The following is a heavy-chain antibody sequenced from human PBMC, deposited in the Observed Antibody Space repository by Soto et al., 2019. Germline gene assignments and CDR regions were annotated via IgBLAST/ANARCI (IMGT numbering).Heavy chain of an antibody. CDR3: ARRLYSGYDPISHDAFDI. D-gene: IGHD5-12*01. V-gene: IGHV3-33*01. CDR1: GFTFSSYG. J-gene: IGHJ3*02. Sequence: GGSLRLSCAASGFTFSSYGMHWVRQAPGKGLEWVAVIWYDGSNKYYADSVKGRFTISRDNSKNTLYLQMNSLRAEDTAVYYCARRLYSGYDPISHDAFDIWGQGTMVTVSS. CDR2: IWYDGSNK.